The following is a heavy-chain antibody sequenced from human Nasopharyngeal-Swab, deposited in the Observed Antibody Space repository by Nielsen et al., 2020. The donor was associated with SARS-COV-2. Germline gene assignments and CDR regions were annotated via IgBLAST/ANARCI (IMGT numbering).Heavy chain of an antibody. D-gene: IGHD6-13*01. J-gene: IGHJ4*02. CDR2: ISSSGSTI. CDR1: GFTLSSYS. CDR3: ARGGSYSSSWYPTY. V-gene: IGHV3-48*04. Sequence: GGSLRLSCAASGFTLSSYSMNWVRQAPGKGLEWVSYISSSGSTIYYADSVKGRFTISRDNAKNSLYLQMNSLRAEDTAVYYCARGGSYSSSWYPTYWGQGTLVTVSS.